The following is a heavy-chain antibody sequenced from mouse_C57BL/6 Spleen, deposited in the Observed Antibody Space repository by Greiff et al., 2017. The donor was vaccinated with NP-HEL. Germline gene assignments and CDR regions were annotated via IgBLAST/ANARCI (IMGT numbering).Heavy chain of an antibody. V-gene: IGHV14-3*01. Sequence: VQLQQSVAELVRPGASVKLSCTASGFNIKNTYMHWVNQRPEQGLEWIGRIDPANGNTKYAPKFQGRATITADTSSNTAYLQLSGLTSEDTASYCCARSGRDYAMDYWGQGTSVTVSS. CDR2: IDPANGNT. CDR3: ARSGRDYAMDY. CDR1: GFNIKNTY. J-gene: IGHJ4*01.